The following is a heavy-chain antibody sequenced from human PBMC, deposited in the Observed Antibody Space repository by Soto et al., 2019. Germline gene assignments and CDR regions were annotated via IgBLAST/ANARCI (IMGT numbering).Heavy chain of an antibody. D-gene: IGHD3-10*01. J-gene: IGHJ6*02. V-gene: IGHV3-13*01. CDR2: IGTAGDT. CDR3: ARETYYYGSGSLASGMDV. CDR1: GFTFSSYD. Sequence: GGSLRLSCAASGFTFSSYDMHWVRQATGKGLERVSAIGTAGDTYYPGSVKGRFTISRENAKNSLYLQMNSLRAEDTAVYYCARETYYYGSGSLASGMDVWGQGTTVTVSS.